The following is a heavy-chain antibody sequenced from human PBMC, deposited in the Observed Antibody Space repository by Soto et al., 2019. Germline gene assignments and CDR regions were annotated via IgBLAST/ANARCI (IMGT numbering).Heavy chain of an antibody. J-gene: IGHJ4*02. CDR1: GGSFSGYY. V-gene: IGHV4-34*01. D-gene: IGHD6-19*01. Sequence: QVQLQQWGAGLLKPSETLSLTCAVYGGSFSGYYWSWIRQPQGKGLEWIGEINLIGATKWIGEINHSGSTNYNPSLKSRVTISVDTSKNQFSLKLSSVTAADTAVYYCARGGAVAGTSPNLDYWGQGILVTVSS. CDR2: INHSGST. CDR3: ARGGAVAGTSPNLDY.